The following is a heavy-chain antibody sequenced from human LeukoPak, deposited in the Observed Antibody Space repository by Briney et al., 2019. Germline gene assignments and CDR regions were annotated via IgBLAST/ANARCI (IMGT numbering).Heavy chain of an antibody. CDR3: ARDYYYVWGSYRQIYYFDY. Sequence: ASVKVSCKASGYTFTGYYMHWVRQAPGQGLEWMGWINPSSGGTNYAQKFQGRVTMTRDTSISTAYMELSRLRSDDTAVYYCARDYYYVWGSYRQIYYFDYWGQGTLVTVSS. J-gene: IGHJ4*02. CDR1: GYTFTGYY. V-gene: IGHV1-2*02. CDR2: INPSSGGT. D-gene: IGHD3-16*02.